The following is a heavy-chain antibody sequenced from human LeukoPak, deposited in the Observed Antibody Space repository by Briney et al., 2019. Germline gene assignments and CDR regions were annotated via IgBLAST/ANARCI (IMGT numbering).Heavy chain of an antibody. CDR3: ARKRGYSYGYAFDI. Sequence: SETLSLTCAVYGGSFSGYYWSWIRQPPGKGLEWIGEINHSGSTNYNPSLKSRVTISVDTSKNQFSLKLSSVTAADTAVYYCARKRGYSYGYAFDIWGQGTMGTVSS. J-gene: IGHJ3*02. V-gene: IGHV4-34*01. CDR1: GGSFSGYY. CDR2: INHSGST. D-gene: IGHD5-18*01.